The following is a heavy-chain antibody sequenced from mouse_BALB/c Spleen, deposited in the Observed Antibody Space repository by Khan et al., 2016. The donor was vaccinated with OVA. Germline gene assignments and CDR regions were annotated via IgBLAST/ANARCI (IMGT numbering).Heavy chain of an antibody. Sequence: VQLQESGAELVRPGVSVKISCKGSGYTFTDFTMHWVKQSHAKSLEWIGVVNTYYGDATYNQKFKGEATMTVDKSSTTAYMELARLTSEDSAIFFCARGGGGDRFAYWGQGTLVTVSA. CDR2: VNTYYGDA. J-gene: IGHJ3*01. CDR3: ARGGGGDRFAY. V-gene: IGHV1S137*01. CDR1: GYTFTDFT.